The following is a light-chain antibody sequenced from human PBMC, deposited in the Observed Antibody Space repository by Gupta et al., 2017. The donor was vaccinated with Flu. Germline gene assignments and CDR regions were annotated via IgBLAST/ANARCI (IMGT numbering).Light chain of an antibody. CDR2: GAS. Sequence: EIVLTKSRGTMSLCQGERATLSCRASQSVSSSYLAWYQQKPGQAPRLLIYGASSRATGIPDRFSGSGSGTDFTLTISRLEPEDFAVYYCQQYGSSPYTFGQGTKLEIK. CDR3: QQYGSSPYT. CDR1: QSVSSSY. J-gene: IGKJ2*01. V-gene: IGKV3-20*01.